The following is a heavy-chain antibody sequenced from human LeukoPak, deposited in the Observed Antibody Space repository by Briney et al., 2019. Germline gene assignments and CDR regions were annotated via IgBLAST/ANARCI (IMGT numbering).Heavy chain of an antibody. J-gene: IGHJ4*02. Sequence: ASVKVSCKASGYTFTGYYMHWVRQAPGQGLEWMGWLNPNNGGTNYAQKFQGRVTMTRDTTISTAYMELSRLRSDDTAVYYCARGQRDLWFGELFDYWGQGTLVSVCS. CDR3: ARGQRDLWFGELFDY. D-gene: IGHD3-10*01. V-gene: IGHV1-2*02. CDR2: LNPNNGGT. CDR1: GYTFTGYY.